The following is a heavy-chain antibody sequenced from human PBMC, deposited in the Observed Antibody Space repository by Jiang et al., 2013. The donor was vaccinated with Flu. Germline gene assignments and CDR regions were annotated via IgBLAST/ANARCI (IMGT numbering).Heavy chain of an antibody. CDR1: GFTVSNSY. CDR3: ATKYSSGWFFDY. Sequence: VEVWRRLDPGLGGPVRLSCAASGFTVSNSYMSWVRQAPGKGLEWVSVIYSGGTTYYADSVKGRFTFSRDNSENTLYLQMNSLRAEDTAVYYCATKYSSGWFFDYWGQGTLVTVSS. J-gene: IGHJ4*02. CDR2: IYSGGTT. D-gene: IGHD6-19*01. V-gene: IGHV3-53*01.